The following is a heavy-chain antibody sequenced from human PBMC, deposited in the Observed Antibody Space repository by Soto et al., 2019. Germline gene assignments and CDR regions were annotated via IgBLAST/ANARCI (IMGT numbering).Heavy chain of an antibody. CDR2: ISYDGSNK. CDR3: AKESDYYGSGSLDY. V-gene: IGHV3-30*18. D-gene: IGHD3-10*01. Sequence: QVQLVESGGGVVQPGRSPRLSCAASGFTFSSYGMHWVRQAPGKGLEWVAVISYDGSNKYYADSVKGRFTISRDNSKNTLYLQMNSLRAEDTAVYYCAKESDYYGSGSLDYWGQGTLVTVSS. CDR1: GFTFSSYG. J-gene: IGHJ4*02.